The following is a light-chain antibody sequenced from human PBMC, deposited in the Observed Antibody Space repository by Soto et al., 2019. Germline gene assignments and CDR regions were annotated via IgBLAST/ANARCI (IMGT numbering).Light chain of an antibody. CDR2: KTS. J-gene: IGKJ2*01. CDR1: QSFNTW. Sequence: DVQMTQSPSSLSPSVGDRVTITCRASQSFNTWLAWCQQKPGKAPKLLIYKTSILESGVPSRFSGSGSGTEFTLTISSLQPEDSATYYCQQYNSYPYTFGQGTKLEIK. V-gene: IGKV1-5*03. CDR3: QQYNSYPYT.